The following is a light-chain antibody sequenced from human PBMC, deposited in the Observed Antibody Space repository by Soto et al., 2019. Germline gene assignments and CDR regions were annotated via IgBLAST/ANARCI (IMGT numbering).Light chain of an antibody. V-gene: IGLV2-23*02. Sequence: QSVLAQPPSASGTPGQRVTISCSGTSGDVENYDLVSWYQQHPGQAPKVIIYGVTKRPSGVSNRFSGSKSGNTASLTISGLQAEDEAEYYCCSYAGDNSWVFGGGTKLTVL. J-gene: IGLJ3*02. CDR3: CSYAGDNSWV. CDR2: GVT. CDR1: SGDVENYDL.